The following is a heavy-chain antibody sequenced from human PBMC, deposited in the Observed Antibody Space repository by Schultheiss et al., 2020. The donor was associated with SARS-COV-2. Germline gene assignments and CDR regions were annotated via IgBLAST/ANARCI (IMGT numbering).Heavy chain of an antibody. D-gene: IGHD3/OR15-3a*01. Sequence: ASVKVSCRASGYTFTTYGFSWVRQAPGQGLEWMGWSSAYNGETIYAQKFQGRVTMTTDTSTSTAYMELRSLRSDDTAVYYCARDPGLDRCYFDYWGQGTLVTVSS. J-gene: IGHJ4*02. CDR3: ARDPGLDRCYFDY. V-gene: IGHV1-18*01. CDR1: GYTFTTYG. CDR2: SSAYNGET.